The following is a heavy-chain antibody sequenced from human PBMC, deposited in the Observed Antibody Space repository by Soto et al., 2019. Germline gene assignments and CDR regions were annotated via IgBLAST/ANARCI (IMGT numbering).Heavy chain of an antibody. V-gene: IGHV4-4*07. Sequence: SETLSLTCTVSGASMNSYHWSWIRQPAGKGLEWIGHIHSSGSTNYNPSLKSRVTMSVDTSKNQFSLRLMSLTAADTAVYYCARDQGVAAAGITWFDPWGQGSLVTSPQ. D-gene: IGHD6-13*01. J-gene: IGHJ5*02. CDR1: GASMNSYH. CDR2: IHSSGST. CDR3: ARDQGVAAAGITWFDP.